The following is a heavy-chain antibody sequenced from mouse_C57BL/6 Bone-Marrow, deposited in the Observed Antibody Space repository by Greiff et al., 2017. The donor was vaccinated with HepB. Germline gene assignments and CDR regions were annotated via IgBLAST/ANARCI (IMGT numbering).Heavy chain of an antibody. V-gene: IGHV5-6*01. D-gene: IGHD3-2*02. Sequence: EVQLVESGGDLVKPGGSLKLSCAASGFTFSSYGMSWVRQTPDKRLEWVATISSGGSYTYYPDSVKGRFTISRDNAKNTLYLQMSSLKSEDTAMYYCARRRQHRMDYWGQGTSVTVSS. CDR1: GFTFSSYG. J-gene: IGHJ4*01. CDR2: ISSGGSYT. CDR3: ARRRQHRMDY.